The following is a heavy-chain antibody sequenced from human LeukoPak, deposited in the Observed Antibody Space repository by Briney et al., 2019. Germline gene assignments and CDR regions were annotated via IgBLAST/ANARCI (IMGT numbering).Heavy chain of an antibody. Sequence: SETLSLTCTVSGGSISSSSYYWSWIRQPPGKGLEWIGYIHYSGSTKYKSSLKSRVTISVDTSKNQFSLKLSSVTAADTAVYYCASLSRSRGYSGYDPYYYYYYMDVWGKGTTVTVSS. CDR1: GGSISSSSYY. D-gene: IGHD5-12*01. CDR2: IHYSGST. V-gene: IGHV4-61*05. CDR3: ASLSRSRGYSGYDPYYYYYYMDV. J-gene: IGHJ6*03.